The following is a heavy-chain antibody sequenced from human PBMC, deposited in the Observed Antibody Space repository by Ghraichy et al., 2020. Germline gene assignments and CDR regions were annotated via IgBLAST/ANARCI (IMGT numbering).Heavy chain of an antibody. CDR3: ARDPPDYGDYVSFRGSSSRGDY. D-gene: IGHD4-17*01. V-gene: IGHV1-69*04. Sequence: SVKVSCKASGGTFSSYTISWVRQAPGQGLEWMGRIIPILGIANYAQKFQGRVTITADKSTSTAYMELSSLRSEDTAVYYCARDPPDYGDYVSFRGSSSRGDYWGQGTLVTVSS. J-gene: IGHJ4*02. CDR1: GGTFSSYT. CDR2: IIPILGIA.